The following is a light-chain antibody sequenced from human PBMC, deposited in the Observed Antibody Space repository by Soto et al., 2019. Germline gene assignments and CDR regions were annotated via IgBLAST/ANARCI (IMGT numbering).Light chain of an antibody. Sequence: QSVLTQSPSASASLGASVKLTCILSSGHSSYAIAWHQQQPEKGPRYLMKLNSDGSHSKGDGIPDRFSGSSSGAERYLTISSLQSEDEAEYYCQTWGTGIRVFGGGTQLTVL. J-gene: IGLJ2*01. V-gene: IGLV4-69*01. CDR3: QTWGTGIRV. CDR1: SGHSSYA. CDR2: LNSDGSH.